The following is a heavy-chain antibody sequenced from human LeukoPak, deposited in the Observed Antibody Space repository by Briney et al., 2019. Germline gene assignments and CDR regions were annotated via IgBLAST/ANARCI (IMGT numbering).Heavy chain of an antibody. CDR3: AREESRSSSLNWFDP. Sequence: SETLSLTCAVYGGSFSGYYWSWIRQPPGKGLEWIGEINHSGSTNYNPSPKSRVTISVDTSKNQFSLKLSSVTAADTAVYYCAREESRSSSLNWFDPWGQGTLVTVSS. J-gene: IGHJ5*02. CDR2: INHSGST. V-gene: IGHV4-34*01. D-gene: IGHD6-6*01. CDR1: GGSFSGYY.